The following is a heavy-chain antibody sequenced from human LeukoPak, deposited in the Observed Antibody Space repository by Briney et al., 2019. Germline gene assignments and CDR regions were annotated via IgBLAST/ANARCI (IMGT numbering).Heavy chain of an antibody. CDR3: ARRRGHYNPLRYPEGPFDY. CDR2: IYYSGST. Sequence: SETLSLTCTVSGGSISSSSYYWGWIRQPPGKGLEWIGSIYYSGSTYYNPSLKSRVTISVDTSKNQFSLKLSSVTAADTAVYYCARRRGHYNPLRYPEGPFDYWGQGTLVTVSS. D-gene: IGHD3-9*01. J-gene: IGHJ4*02. V-gene: IGHV4-39*01. CDR1: GGSISSSSYY.